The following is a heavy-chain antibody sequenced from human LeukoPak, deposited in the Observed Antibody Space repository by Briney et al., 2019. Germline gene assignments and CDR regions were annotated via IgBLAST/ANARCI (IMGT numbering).Heavy chain of an antibody. J-gene: IGHJ4*02. CDR3: ATSFDYGDPRGNYFDY. V-gene: IGHV4-34*01. CDR2: INHTGSI. CDR1: GGSSRGYY. D-gene: IGHD4-17*01. Sequence: PSETLSLTCVVYGGSSRGYYWHWIRQSPGKGLEWIGEINHTGSIDYNPYIKSRVTISVDTSKSQFSLKLTSVTAADMGIYYCATSFDYGDPRGNYFDYWGQGSLVTVSS.